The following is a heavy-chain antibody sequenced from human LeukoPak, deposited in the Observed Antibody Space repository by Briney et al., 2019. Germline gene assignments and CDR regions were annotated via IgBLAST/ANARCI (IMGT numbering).Heavy chain of an antibody. V-gene: IGHV4-38-2*02. J-gene: IGHJ3*01. Sequence: SETLSLTCTVSGYSISSGHYWAWIRQSPEQGLECIATMFHSGSTYYNPSLKSRVTTSVDTSKNEFSLNLNSVTAADTAVYYCASLRKRGGAFDLWGQGTVVTVSS. CDR3: ASLRKRGGAFDL. CDR2: MFHSGST. CDR1: GYSISSGHY.